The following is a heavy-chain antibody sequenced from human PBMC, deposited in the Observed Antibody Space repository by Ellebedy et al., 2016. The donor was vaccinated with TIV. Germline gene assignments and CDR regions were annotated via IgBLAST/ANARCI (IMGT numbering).Heavy chain of an antibody. D-gene: IGHD3-3*01. CDR3: AKDLGKGVTLDAFDI. Sequence: GGSLRLSXVGSGFNFSSSAVNWVRQAPGTGLEWVSGVTDSGSRTFYSDSVKGRFTISRDNSEKTVYLQMNSLRAEDTAVYYCAKDLGKGVTLDAFDIWGQGTTVIVSS. V-gene: IGHV3-23*01. CDR1: GFNFSSSA. CDR2: VTDSGSRT. J-gene: IGHJ3*02.